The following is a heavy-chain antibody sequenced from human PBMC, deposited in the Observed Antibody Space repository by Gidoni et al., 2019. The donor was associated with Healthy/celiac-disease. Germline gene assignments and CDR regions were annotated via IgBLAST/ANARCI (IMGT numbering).Heavy chain of an antibody. D-gene: IGHD6-13*01. CDR1: GGSISSYY. V-gene: IGHV4-59*01. CDR2: IYYSGST. CDR3: ARSRGIAAAGTLDY. Sequence: QVQLQESGPGLVKPSETLSLTCTVSGGSISSYYWSWLRQPPGKGLEWIGYIYYSGSTNYNPSLKSRVTISVDTSKNQFSLKLSSVTAADTAVYYCARSRGIAAAGTLDYWGQGTLVTVSS. J-gene: IGHJ4*02.